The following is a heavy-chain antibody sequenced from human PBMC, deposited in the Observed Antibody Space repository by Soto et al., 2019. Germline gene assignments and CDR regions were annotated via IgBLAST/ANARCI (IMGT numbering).Heavy chain of an antibody. J-gene: IGHJ4*02. CDR2: IWHDGSNY. Sequence: QVQLVESGGGVVQPGRSLRLSCAASGFTFSNYGMHWVRQAPGKGLEWVAVIWHDGSNYSHSDSVRGRFTISRDSSKNTLYLQMNSLRAEDTAVYYCARDLVQSAVPSAMGDYWGQGTLVTVSS. CDR1: GFTFSNYG. D-gene: IGHD2-2*01. CDR3: ARDLVQSAVPSAMGDY. V-gene: IGHV3-33*01.